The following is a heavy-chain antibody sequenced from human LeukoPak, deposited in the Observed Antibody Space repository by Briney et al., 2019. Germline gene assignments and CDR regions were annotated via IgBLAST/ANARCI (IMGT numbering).Heavy chain of an antibody. J-gene: IGHJ5*02. D-gene: IGHD2-15*01. CDR2: IWSDGSHK. Sequence: PGGSLRLSCAASGFTFSDYGIHWVRQAPGKGLEWVAVIWSDGSHKYYADSVKGRFTISRENSKNTLYLQMNSLRAEDTAVYYCVKDRAAYCSGGSCFHNWFDPWGQGTLVTVSS. V-gene: IGHV3-33*06. CDR1: GFTFSDYG. CDR3: VKDRAAYCSGGSCFHNWFDP.